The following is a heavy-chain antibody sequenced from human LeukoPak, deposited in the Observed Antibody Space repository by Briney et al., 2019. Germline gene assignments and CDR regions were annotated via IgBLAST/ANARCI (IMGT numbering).Heavy chain of an antibody. D-gene: IGHD2-2*01. Sequence: KPSETLSLTCTVSGGSISSSSYYWGWIRQPPGKGLEWIGSIYYSGSTYYNPSLKSRVTISVDTSKNQFSLKLSSVTAADTAVYYCARVYCSSTSCYLLEYWGQGTLVTVSS. CDR1: GGSISSSSYY. CDR2: IYYSGST. J-gene: IGHJ4*02. CDR3: ARVYCSSTSCYLLEY. V-gene: IGHV4-39*07.